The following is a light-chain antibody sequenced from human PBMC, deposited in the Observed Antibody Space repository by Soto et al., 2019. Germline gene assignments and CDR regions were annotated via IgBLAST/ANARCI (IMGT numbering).Light chain of an antibody. CDR3: QDLEGFT. CDR2: AAS. CDR1: QSVNSN. V-gene: IGKV3-11*01. Sequence: EVVLTQSPGPLSLSPGERVTLSCRTSQSVNSNFLSWFQQKPGQPPRLLLYAASKRAIGTPARFSGSGSGTDFTLTISSLEPEDFAVYYCQDLEGFTFGPGTKVDIK. J-gene: IGKJ3*01.